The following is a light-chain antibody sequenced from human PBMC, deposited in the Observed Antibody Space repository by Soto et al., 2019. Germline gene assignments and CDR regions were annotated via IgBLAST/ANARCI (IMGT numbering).Light chain of an antibody. Sequence: QSALTQPASVSGSPGQSITISCTGTTSDFGGYNYFSWYQHHPGKAPKLLIYDVSNRPSGVSNRFSGSKSDNTASLTISGRQHEDEADYYCSSYTTSNTRQIVFGTGTKVTVL. CDR1: TSDFGGYNY. CDR2: DVS. V-gene: IGLV2-14*03. CDR3: SSYTTSNTRQIV. J-gene: IGLJ1*01.